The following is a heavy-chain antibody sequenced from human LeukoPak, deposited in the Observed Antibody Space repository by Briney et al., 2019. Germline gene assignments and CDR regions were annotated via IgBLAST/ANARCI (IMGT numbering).Heavy chain of an antibody. CDR3: AREILGGFNPGAY. CDR2: IHRSGSP. J-gene: IGHJ4*02. V-gene: IGHV4-4*02. CDR1: LDSTTSNF. D-gene: IGHD1-14*01. Sequence: SETLSLTCTVSLDSTTSNFWSWVRQPPGKVLEWIGEIHRSGSPNYNPSLQGRVTISIDRSRNQLVLELSSVTAADTAFYYCAREILGGFNPGAYWGQGTLVTVSS.